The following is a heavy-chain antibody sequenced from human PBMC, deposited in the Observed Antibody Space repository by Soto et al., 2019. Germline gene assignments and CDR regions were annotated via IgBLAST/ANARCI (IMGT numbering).Heavy chain of an antibody. V-gene: IGHV1-69*01. CDR1: GGTFSSYA. Sequence: QVQLVQSGAEVKKPGSSVKVSCKASGGTFSSYAISWVRQAPGQGLEWMGGIIPIFGTANYAQKFQGRVTITADESTSTAYMELSSLRPEDTAVYYCAGDIVVVVAATHYYYGMDVWGQGTTVTVSS. CDR3: AGDIVVVVAATHYYYGMDV. D-gene: IGHD2-15*01. J-gene: IGHJ6*02. CDR2: IIPIFGTA.